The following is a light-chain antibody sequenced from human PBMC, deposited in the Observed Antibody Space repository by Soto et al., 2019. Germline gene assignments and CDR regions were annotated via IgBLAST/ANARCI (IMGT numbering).Light chain of an antibody. J-gene: IGKJ4*01. Sequence: IPLTQSPSSLSASVGDSVTITCRASQGISRYLAWYQQKAGRAPKLLISAASTLQSGVPSRFSGSGSGTDFPLTISSLQPEDFATYYCQQLNTYPVTFGGGTKVDVK. V-gene: IGKV1-9*01. CDR3: QQLNTYPVT. CDR1: QGISRY. CDR2: AAS.